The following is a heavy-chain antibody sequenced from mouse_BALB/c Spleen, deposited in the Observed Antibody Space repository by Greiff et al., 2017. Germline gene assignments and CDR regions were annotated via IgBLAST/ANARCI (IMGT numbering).Heavy chain of an antibody. CDR3: ASLRQGTYAMDY. CDR1: GYSITSDYA. CDR2: ISYSGST. Sequence: VQLQQSGPGLVKPSQSLSLTCTVTGYSITSDYAWNWIRQFPGNKLEWMGYISYSGSTSYNPSLKSRISITRDTSKNQFFLQLNSVTTEDTATYYCASLRQGTYAMDYWGQGTSVTVSS. D-gene: IGHD2-12*01. V-gene: IGHV3-2*02. J-gene: IGHJ4*01.